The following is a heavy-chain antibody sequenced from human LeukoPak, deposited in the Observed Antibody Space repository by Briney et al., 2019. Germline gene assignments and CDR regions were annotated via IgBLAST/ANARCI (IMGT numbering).Heavy chain of an antibody. Sequence: GGSLRLSCTASGFTFSSYTMNWVRQAPGKGLEWVSSISSSNYIYYADSVKGRFTISRDNAKNSLYLQMNSLRAEDTAVYYCARDLYGDYAFDYWGQGTLVTVSS. CDR3: ARDLYGDYAFDY. V-gene: IGHV3-21*01. D-gene: IGHD4-17*01. CDR1: GFTFSSYT. J-gene: IGHJ4*02. CDR2: ISSSNYI.